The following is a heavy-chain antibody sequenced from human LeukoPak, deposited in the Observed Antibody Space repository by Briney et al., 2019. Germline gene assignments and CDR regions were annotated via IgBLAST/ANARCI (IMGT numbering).Heavy chain of an antibody. CDR3: ARDIIVVVPAADY. Sequence: GGSLRLSCAASRFTFSSYWMSWVRQAPGKGLEWAANIKQDGSEKYYVDSVKGRFTISRDNAKNSLYLQMNSLRAEDTAVYYCARDIIVVVPAADYWGQGTLVTVSS. J-gene: IGHJ4*02. CDR1: RFTFSSYW. CDR2: IKQDGSEK. V-gene: IGHV3-7*01. D-gene: IGHD2-2*01.